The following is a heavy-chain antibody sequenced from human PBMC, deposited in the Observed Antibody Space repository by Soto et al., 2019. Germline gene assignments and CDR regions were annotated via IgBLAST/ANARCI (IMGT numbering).Heavy chain of an antibody. CDR2: IIPLLTIT. V-gene: IGHV1-69*08. CDR3: ARDANGFEY. Sequence: QVQLVQSGAEVKKPGSSVKVSCKASGGTFSTYTISWVRQAPGQGLEWMGRIIPLLTITKYAQKFQGRVTITADRSTSTAYLELNSLRSEDTAVYYCARDANGFEYWGQGTLVTVSS. D-gene: IGHD1-1*01. CDR1: GGTFSTYT. J-gene: IGHJ4*02.